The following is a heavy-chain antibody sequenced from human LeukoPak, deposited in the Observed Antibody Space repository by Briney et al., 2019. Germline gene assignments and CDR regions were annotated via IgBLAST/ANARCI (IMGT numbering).Heavy chain of an antibody. CDR1: GFTFSSYA. CDR3: ARDQGNDDYGDYWFPGGISYYFDY. Sequence: PGGSLRLSCAASGFTFSSYAMHWVRQAPGKGLEWVAVISYDGSNKYYADSVKGRFTISRDNSKNTLYLQMNSLRAEDTAVYYCARDQGNDDYGDYWFPGGISYYFDYWGQGTLVTVSS. V-gene: IGHV3-30-3*01. D-gene: IGHD4-17*01. CDR2: ISYDGSNK. J-gene: IGHJ4*02.